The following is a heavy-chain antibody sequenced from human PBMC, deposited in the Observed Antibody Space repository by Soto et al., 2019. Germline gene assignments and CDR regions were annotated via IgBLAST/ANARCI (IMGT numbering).Heavy chain of an antibody. J-gene: IGHJ6*02. D-gene: IGHD3-9*01. CDR2: IKQDGSEK. Sequence: EVQLLESGGGLVQPGGSLRLSCAASGFTFSTYWMSWVRQAPGKGLEWVANIKQDGSEKCCVDSVKGRFTISRDNANNSLYLQMNSLRAEDTAVHYCARASTYYDILTGYYPHGMDVWGQGTTVIVSS. CDR1: GFTFSTYW. CDR3: ARASTYYDILTGYYPHGMDV. V-gene: IGHV3-7*05.